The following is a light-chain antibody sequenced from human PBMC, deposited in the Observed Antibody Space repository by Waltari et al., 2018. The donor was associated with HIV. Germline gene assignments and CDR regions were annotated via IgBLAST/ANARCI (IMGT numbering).Light chain of an antibody. J-gene: IGKJ2*01. CDR3: QQYNNWYT. Sequence: MVMTQPPATLSVSPGERADLSCRASQSVSSNLAWYQQKPGQAPRLLIYDASTRATGIPARFSGSGSGTEFTLTISSLQSEDSAVYYCQQYNNWYTFAQGTKLEIK. CDR2: DAS. V-gene: IGKV3D-15*01. CDR1: QSVSSN.